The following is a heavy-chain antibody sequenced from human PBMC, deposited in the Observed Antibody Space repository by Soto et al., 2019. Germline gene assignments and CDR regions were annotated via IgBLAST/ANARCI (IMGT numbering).Heavy chain of an antibody. D-gene: IGHD2-15*01. CDR1: GGSVYTGGYY. V-gene: IGHV4-61*08. CDR2: IYYSGST. CDR3: VREVAVAATRWFDP. Sequence: QVQLQESGPGLVQPSETLSLTCTVSGGSVYTGGYYWSWIRQPPGKGLEWIGFIYYSGSTNYSPSLKSRATISMDTSKNQFSLKLRSVTAADTALYYCVREVAVAATRWFDPWGQETLVTVSS. J-gene: IGHJ5*02.